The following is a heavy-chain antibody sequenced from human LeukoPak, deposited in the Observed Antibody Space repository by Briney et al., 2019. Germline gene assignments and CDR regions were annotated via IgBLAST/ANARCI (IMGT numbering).Heavy chain of an antibody. CDR2: TYLGDSDT. CDR1: GYSFTSYW. D-gene: IGHD1-26*01. CDR3: ARHCGSYFYYYGMDV. J-gene: IGHJ6*02. V-gene: IGHV5-51*01. Sequence: GESLKISCKGSGYSFTSYWTGWVRQMPGKGLEWMGITYLGDSDTRYSPSFQGQVTISADKSISTAYLQWGSLKASDTAMYYCARHCGSYFYYYGMDVWGQGTTVTVSS.